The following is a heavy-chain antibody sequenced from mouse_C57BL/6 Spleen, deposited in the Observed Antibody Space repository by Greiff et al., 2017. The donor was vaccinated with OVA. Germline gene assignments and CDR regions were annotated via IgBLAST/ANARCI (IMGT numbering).Heavy chain of an antibody. CDR3: TLGTRDYYYAMDY. Sequence: EVKVEESGGGLVQPGGSMKLSCAASGFTFSDAWMDWVRQSPEKGLEWVAEIRNKANNHATYYAESVKGRFTISRDDSKSSVYLQMNSLRAEDTGIYYCTLGTRDYYYAMDYWGQGTSVTVSS. J-gene: IGHJ4*01. CDR2: IRNKANNHAT. CDR1: GFTFSDAW. V-gene: IGHV6-6*01. D-gene: IGHD3-1*01.